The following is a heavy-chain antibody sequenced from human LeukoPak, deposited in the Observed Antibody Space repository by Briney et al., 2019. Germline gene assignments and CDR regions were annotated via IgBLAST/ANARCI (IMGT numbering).Heavy chain of an antibody. CDR2: IYTSGTT. Sequence: GGSLRLSCAASRLTVHSNYMHWVRQAPGKGLEWVSVIYTSGTTYYADSVTGRFTISRDDSKNTPYLQMNNLTAEDTAMYYCARDRTPHTLWLDPGGQGTLVIVSS. J-gene: IGHJ5*02. CDR3: ARDRTPHTLWLDP. CDR1: RLTVHSNY. V-gene: IGHV3-53*01.